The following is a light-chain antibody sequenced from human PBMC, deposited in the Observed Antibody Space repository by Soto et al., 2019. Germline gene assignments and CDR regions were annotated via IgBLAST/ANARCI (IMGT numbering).Light chain of an antibody. Sequence: DIQMTQSPSTLSASLGDRVVITCRASQSISNWLAWYQQKPGRAPNFLIYDASNLEIGVPSRFSGSGSGTHFTFTISSLQTGDSATYYCQQYNSYSPTFGQGTKVDI. J-gene: IGKJ1*01. CDR1: QSISNW. CDR2: DAS. CDR3: QQYNSYSPT. V-gene: IGKV1-5*01.